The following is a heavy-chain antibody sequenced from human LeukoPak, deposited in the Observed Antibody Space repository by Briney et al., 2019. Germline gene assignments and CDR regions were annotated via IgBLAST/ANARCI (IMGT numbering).Heavy chain of an antibody. CDR2: ISYDGSYR. Sequence: GGSLRLSCTASGFTFSTYGMYWVRQAPGKGLDWVALISYDGSYRYYADSVKGRFTISRDNSKNTLYLQMNSLRAEDTAVYYCSGVPAAYYYYYGMDVWGKGTTVTVSS. V-gene: IGHV3-30*03. J-gene: IGHJ6*04. CDR1: GFTFSTYG. CDR3: SGVPAAYYYYYGMDV. D-gene: IGHD2-2*01.